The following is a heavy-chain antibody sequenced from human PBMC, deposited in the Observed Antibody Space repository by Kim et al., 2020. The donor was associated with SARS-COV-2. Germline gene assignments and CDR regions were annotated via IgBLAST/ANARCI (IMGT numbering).Heavy chain of an antibody. D-gene: IGHD3-10*01. CDR1: GYTFTSYA. Sequence: ASVKVSCKASGYTFTSYAMHWVRQAPGQRLEWMGWINAGNGNTKYSQKFQGRVTITRDTSASTAYMELSSLRSEDTAVYYCAREGNLLWFGESYYFDYWGQGTLVTVSS. CDR3: AREGNLLWFGESYYFDY. CDR2: INAGNGNT. V-gene: IGHV1-3*01. J-gene: IGHJ4*02.